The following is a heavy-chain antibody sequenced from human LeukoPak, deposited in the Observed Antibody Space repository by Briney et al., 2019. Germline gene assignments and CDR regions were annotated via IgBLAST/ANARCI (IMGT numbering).Heavy chain of an antibody. V-gene: IGHV1-18*01. CDR3: ARAIVYPYGAGIKMFDW. CDR2: ISTYNGNT. Sequence: ASVKVSCKTSGYTFTSYGITWVRQAPGQGLQGMGWISTYNGNTNYAQKFQSRVTMPTIQTPSTAYMELRSLTSDDTAVYYCARAIVYPYGAGIKMFDWWGQGTLVTVSS. J-gene: IGHJ4*02. CDR1: GYTFTSYG. D-gene: IGHD4-17*01.